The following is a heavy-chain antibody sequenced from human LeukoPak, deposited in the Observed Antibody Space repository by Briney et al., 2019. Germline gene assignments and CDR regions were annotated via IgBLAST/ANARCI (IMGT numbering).Heavy chain of an antibody. CDR2: IWYDGSNK. J-gene: IGHJ4*02. Sequence: GGSLRLSCAASGFTFSSYVMHWVRQAPGKGLEWVAVIWYDGSNKYYADSVKGRFTISRDNSKNTLYLQMNSLRAEDTAVYYCARRGPYCTNGVCSVFDYWGQGTLVTVSS. CDR1: GFTFSSYV. V-gene: IGHV3-33*01. D-gene: IGHD2-8*01. CDR3: ARRGPYCTNGVCSVFDY.